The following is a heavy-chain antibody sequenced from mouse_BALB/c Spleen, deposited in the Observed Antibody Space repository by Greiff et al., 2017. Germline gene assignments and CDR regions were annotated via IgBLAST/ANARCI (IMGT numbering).Heavy chain of an antibody. Sequence: EVNLVESGGGLVQPGGSLRLSCATSGFTFTDYYMSWVRQPPGKELEWLGFIRNKANGYTTEYSASVKGRFTISRDNSQSILYLQMNTLRAEDSATYYCARKEYRYDGNYYAMDYWGQGTSVTVSS. CDR3: ARKEYRYDGNYYAMDY. J-gene: IGHJ4*01. V-gene: IGHV7-3*02. CDR1: GFTFTDYY. D-gene: IGHD2-14*01. CDR2: IRNKANGYTT.